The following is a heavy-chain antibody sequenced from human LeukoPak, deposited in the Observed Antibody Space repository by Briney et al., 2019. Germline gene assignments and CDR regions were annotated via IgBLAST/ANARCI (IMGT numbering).Heavy chain of an antibody. CDR1: GATFSSYA. Sequence: GASVKVSCKASGATFSSYAISWVRQAPGQGLEWIGGIIPIFGTANYAQKFQGRVTITTDESTSTAYMELSSLRSEDRAVYYCARDKTRYCSGGSCYFDPWGQGTLVTVSS. V-gene: IGHV1-69*05. J-gene: IGHJ5*02. D-gene: IGHD2-15*01. CDR3: ARDKTRYCSGGSCYFDP. CDR2: IIPIFGTA.